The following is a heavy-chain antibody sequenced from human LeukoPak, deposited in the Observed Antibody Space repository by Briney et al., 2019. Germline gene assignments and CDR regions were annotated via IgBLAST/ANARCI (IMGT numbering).Heavy chain of an antibody. Sequence: SETLSLTCTVSGGSISSGGYYWSWIRQHPGKGLEWIGYIYYSGSTYYNPSLKSRVTISVDTSKNQFSLKLSSVTAADTAVYYCARAGWNRCYYYYGMDVWGQGTTVTVSS. CDR2: IYYSGST. CDR3: ARAGWNRCYYYYGMDV. D-gene: IGHD1-1*01. J-gene: IGHJ6*02. CDR1: GGSISSGGYY. V-gene: IGHV4-31*03.